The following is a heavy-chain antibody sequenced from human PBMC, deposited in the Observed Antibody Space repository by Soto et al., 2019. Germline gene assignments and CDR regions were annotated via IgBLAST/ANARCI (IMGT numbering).Heavy chain of an antibody. CDR1: GYTFTSYG. Sequence: ASVKVSCKASGYTFTSYGISWVRQAPGQGLEWMGWVSAYNGNTNYAQKLQGRVTMTTDTSTSTAYMELRSLRSDDTAVYYCARESEPYCSGGSCHGTGSFDPWGQGTLVTVSS. D-gene: IGHD2-15*01. CDR2: VSAYNGNT. J-gene: IGHJ5*02. CDR3: ARESEPYCSGGSCHGTGSFDP. V-gene: IGHV1-18*01.